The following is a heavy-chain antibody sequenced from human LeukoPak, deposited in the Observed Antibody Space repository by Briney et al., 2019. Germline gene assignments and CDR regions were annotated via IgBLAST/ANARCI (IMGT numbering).Heavy chain of an antibody. CDR1: GGSISSGDYY. D-gene: IGHD3-16*01. V-gene: IGHV4-30-4*01. CDR2: IYYSGST. CDR3: ALFPGEGDPFDI. J-gene: IGHJ3*02. Sequence: SQTLSLTCTVSGGSISSGDYYWSWIRQPPGKGLEWIGYIYYSGSTSYNPSLKTRLTISVDTSKNQFSLKLSSVTAADTAVYYCALFPGEGDPFDIWGQGTMVTVSS.